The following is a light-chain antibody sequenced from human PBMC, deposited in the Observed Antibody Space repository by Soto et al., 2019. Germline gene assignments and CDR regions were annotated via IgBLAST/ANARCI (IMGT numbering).Light chain of an antibody. CDR2: KAS. Sequence: DIQMTQSPSTLSASVGDRVTITCRASQYISSALVWYQQKPGKAPNLLIYKASSLQSGVTLRFSGSGSGTEFTLTISSLQPEDFADYYCQQHKSYPTTFGQGTKVEIK. V-gene: IGKV1-5*03. CDR3: QQHKSYPTT. CDR1: QYISSA. J-gene: IGKJ1*01.